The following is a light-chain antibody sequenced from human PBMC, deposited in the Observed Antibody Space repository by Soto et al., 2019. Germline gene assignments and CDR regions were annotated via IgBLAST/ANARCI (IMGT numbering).Light chain of an antibody. Sequence: DIVLTQSPCTLSVSPGERVTLSCRASQSIPYLAWYQQKPGQAPRLLIHGASSRATGIPDRFGGSGSGADFTLAISRLEPEDFAVYYCQLYGSSPPWTFGQGTKVEIK. CDR3: QLYGSSPPWT. V-gene: IGKV3-20*01. CDR1: QSIPY. J-gene: IGKJ1*01. CDR2: GAS.